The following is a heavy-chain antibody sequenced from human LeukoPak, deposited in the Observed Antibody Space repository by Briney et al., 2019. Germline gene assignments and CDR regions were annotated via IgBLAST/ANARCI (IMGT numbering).Heavy chain of an antibody. D-gene: IGHD2-2*01. J-gene: IGHJ4*02. CDR2: IYYRGST. CDR3: ARRYCSSTTCSNKIDY. Sequence: SETLSLTCPVSGGSISSGSFYWGWIRQPPGKGLEWIGDIYYRGSTYYNPSLKSRVTISVDTSKNQFSLRLSSVTAADTAVYYCARRYCSSTTCSNKIDYWGQGTLVTVSS. CDR1: GGSISSGSFY. V-gene: IGHV4-39*01.